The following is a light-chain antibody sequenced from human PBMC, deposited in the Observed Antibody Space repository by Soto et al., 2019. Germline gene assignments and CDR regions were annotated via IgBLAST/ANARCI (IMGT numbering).Light chain of an antibody. CDR1: QSISSSY. CDR3: QQYGTSPIT. CDR2: GAS. V-gene: IGKV3-20*01. Sequence: ETVMTQSPGTLSVSLGERATLSCKASQSISSSYLAWYQQKPGQAPRLLIYGASSRATGIPDRFSGSGSGTDFTLTISRLEAEDFAVYYCQQYGTSPITFGQGTRLEIK. J-gene: IGKJ5*01.